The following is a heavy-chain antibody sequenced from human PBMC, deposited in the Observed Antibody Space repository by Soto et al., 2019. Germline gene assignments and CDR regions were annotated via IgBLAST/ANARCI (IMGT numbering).Heavy chain of an antibody. CDR3: ARDRTGTRGGHYYYGMDV. Sequence: QVQLVQSGAEVKKPGSSVKVSCKASGGTFSSYAISWVRQAPGQGLEWMGGIIPIFGTANYAQKFQGRVTITEDETTRTAEMELRSRRSEDTDVYYRARDRTGTRGGHYYYGMDVWGQGTTVIV. D-gene: IGHD1-1*01. V-gene: IGHV1-69*01. J-gene: IGHJ6*02. CDR1: GGTFSSYA. CDR2: IIPIFGTA.